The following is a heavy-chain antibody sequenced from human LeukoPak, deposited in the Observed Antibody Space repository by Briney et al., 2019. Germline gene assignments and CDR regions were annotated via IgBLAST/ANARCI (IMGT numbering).Heavy chain of an antibody. CDR3: ARGLYYRGNQRAHDAFDI. D-gene: IGHD4-23*01. J-gene: IGHJ3*02. CDR2: FNPASGGT. Sequence: ATVKVSCKASGYIFTDYYMHWVRQAPGQGLEWMGWFNPASGGTKYAQKFQGRVTMTRDTSINTAYMELSSLGLDDTAVYYCARGLYYRGNQRAHDAFDIWGQGTLFTVSS. CDR1: GYIFTDYY. V-gene: IGHV1-2*02.